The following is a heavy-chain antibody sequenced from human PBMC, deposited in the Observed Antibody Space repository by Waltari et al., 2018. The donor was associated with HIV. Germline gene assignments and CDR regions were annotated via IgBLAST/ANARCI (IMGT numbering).Heavy chain of an antibody. CDR3: AREALYDSSGYYFDY. CDR1: EFTFHNSW. J-gene: IGHJ4*02. CDR2: IKQDESEK. Sequence: EVQLVAPGGGLVQPGGSLSPSCPASEFTFHNSWMTWVRQAPGEGLEWVANIKQDESEKYYVDSVKGRFTISRDNAKNSLFLQMNSLRAEDTAVYYCAREALYDSSGYYFDYWGQGTLVTVSS. D-gene: IGHD3-22*01. V-gene: IGHV3-7*01.